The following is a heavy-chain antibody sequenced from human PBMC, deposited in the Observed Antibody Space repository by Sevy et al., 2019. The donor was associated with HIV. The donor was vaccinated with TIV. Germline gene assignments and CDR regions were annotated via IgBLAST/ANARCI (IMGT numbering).Heavy chain of an antibody. CDR2: VRYDGGNE. J-gene: IGHJ4*02. V-gene: IGHV3-30*02. Sequence: GGSLRLSCAASGFTFRSYDMHWVRQAPGKGLEWVAIVRYDGGNEQYADSVKGRFTISRDHSKNTVFLQMNSLRAEDTAVYYCAKRGNGWYELDYWGRGTLVTVSS. CDR3: AKRGNGWYELDY. D-gene: IGHD6-19*01. CDR1: GFTFRSYD.